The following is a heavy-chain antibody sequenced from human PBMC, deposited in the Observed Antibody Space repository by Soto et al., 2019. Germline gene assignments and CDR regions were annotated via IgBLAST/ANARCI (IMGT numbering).Heavy chain of an antibody. V-gene: IGHV1-18*01. Sequence: GASVKVSCKASGYTFSSYGISWVRQAPGQGLERLGWISPYNDDTKYAQKVEGRVFMTTDTSSKTAYLDLRSLRSDDTAVYYCSRGGYYDSSGSRDYHYYGMNVWGQGTTVTVSS. CDR2: ISPYNDDT. J-gene: IGHJ6*02. CDR3: SRGGYYDSSGSRDYHYYGMNV. D-gene: IGHD3-22*01. CDR1: GYTFSSYG.